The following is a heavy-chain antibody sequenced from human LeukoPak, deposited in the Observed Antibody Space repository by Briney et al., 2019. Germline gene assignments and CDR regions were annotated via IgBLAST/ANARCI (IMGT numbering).Heavy chain of an antibody. D-gene: IGHD3-10*01. V-gene: IGHV3-66*01. CDR1: AFTVSSNY. Sequence: GGSLRLSWAASAFTVSSNYMSWVRQAPGRGLEWVSVIYSGGSTYYADSVKGRFTISRDNSKNTLSLQMNSLRARDTAVYYCARETVTMVDYWGQGTLVTVSS. CDR3: ARETVTMVDY. CDR2: IYSGGST. J-gene: IGHJ4*02.